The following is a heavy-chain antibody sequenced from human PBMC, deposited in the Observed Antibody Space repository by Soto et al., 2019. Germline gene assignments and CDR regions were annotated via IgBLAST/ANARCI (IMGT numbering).Heavy chain of an antibody. J-gene: IGHJ5*02. CDR3: AREYGGLMAARRRVGWFDP. CDR1: GGSVSSGSYY. V-gene: IGHV4-61*01. CDR2: IYYSGST. D-gene: IGHD6-6*01. Sequence: PSETLSLTCTVSGGSVSSGSYYWSWIRQPPGKGLEWIGYIYYSGSTNYNPSLKSRVTISVDTSKNQFSLKLSSVTAADTAVYYCAREYGGLMAARRRVGWFDPWGQGTLVTVSS.